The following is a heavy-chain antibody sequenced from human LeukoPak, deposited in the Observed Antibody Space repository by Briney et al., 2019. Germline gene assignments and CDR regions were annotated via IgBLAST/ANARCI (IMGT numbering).Heavy chain of an antibody. D-gene: IGHD4-17*01. J-gene: IGHJ4*02. CDR2: ISSSSSYI. Sequence: GGSLRLSCAASGFTFSSYSMNWVRQAPGKGLEWVSSISSSSSYIYYADSVKGRFPIPRDNAKNSLYLQMNSLRAEDTAVYYCARDDYGDFYFDYWGQGTLVTVSS. CDR3: ARDDYGDFYFDY. CDR1: GFTFSSYS. V-gene: IGHV3-21*01.